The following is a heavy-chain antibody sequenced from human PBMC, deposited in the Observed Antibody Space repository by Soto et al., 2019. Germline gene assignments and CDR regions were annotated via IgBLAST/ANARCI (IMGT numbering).Heavy chain of an antibody. J-gene: IGHJ4*02. D-gene: IGHD4-17*01. Sequence: QVQLVQSGAEVKKPGSSVKVSCKASGGTFSSYAISWVRQAPGQGLEWMGGIIPIFGTANYAQKFQGRVTNTADESTSTAYMGLNCLRSEDTAVYYCARGPLRGDYLIDYWGQGSLFTVSS. V-gene: IGHV1-69*12. CDR1: GGTFSSYA. CDR2: IIPIFGTA. CDR3: ARGPLRGDYLIDY.